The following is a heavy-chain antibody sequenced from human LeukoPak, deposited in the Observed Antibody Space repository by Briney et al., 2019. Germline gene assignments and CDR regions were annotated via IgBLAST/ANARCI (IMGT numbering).Heavy chain of an antibody. CDR1: GFTFSNAW. D-gene: IGHD6-13*01. V-gene: IGHV3-15*01. CDR2: IKSKTDGGTT. Sequence: GGSLRLSCAASGFTFSNAWMSWVRQAPGKGLEWVGRIKSKTDGGTTDYAAPVKGRFTISRDDSKNMLYLQMNSLKTEDTAVYYCTTDGPIAAAGSAFDIWGQGTMVTVSS. CDR3: TTDGPIAAAGSAFDI. J-gene: IGHJ3*02.